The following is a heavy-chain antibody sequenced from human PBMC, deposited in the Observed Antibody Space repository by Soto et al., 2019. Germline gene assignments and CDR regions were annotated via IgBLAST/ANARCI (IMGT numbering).Heavy chain of an antibody. J-gene: IGHJ6*03. CDR1: GYTFTGYY. CDR2: INPNSGGT. CDR3: ARDGALAAAGKYYYYYMDV. Sequence: ASVKVSCKASGYTFTGYYMHWVRQAPGQGLEWMGWINPNSGGTNYAQKFQGWVTMTRDTSISTAYMELSRLRSDDTAVYYCARDGALAAAGKYYYYYMDVWGKGTTVTVS. V-gene: IGHV1-2*04. D-gene: IGHD6-13*01.